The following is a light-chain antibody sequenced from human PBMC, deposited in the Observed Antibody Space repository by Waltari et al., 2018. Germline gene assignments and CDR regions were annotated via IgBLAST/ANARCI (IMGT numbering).Light chain of an antibody. CDR2: WAS. J-gene: IGKJ2*01. V-gene: IGKV4-1*01. CDR3: QQYYSTPNT. CDR1: QSVLHTNNKDY. Sequence: DIVMTQSPDSLGVSLGERATINCKSSQSVLHTNNKDYLAWYQQKPGQPPKRLLYWASTRECGVPDRFSGSGSGTSFTLTISSLQAEDVAVYYCQQYYSTPNTFGQGTKLEIK.